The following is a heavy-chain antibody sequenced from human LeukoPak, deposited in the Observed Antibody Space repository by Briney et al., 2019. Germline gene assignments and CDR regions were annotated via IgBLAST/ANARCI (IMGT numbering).Heavy chain of an antibody. Sequence: PGGSLRLSCAASGFIFSNYAMYWVRQAPGEGLEWVAFIQYDGSSKYHGDSDKGRITISRDNTKNTLHLQMNSLRVEDTAVYYCAKDGEYFNFASWGQGTLVTVSS. J-gene: IGHJ4*02. CDR2: IQYDGSSK. V-gene: IGHV3-30*02. D-gene: IGHD4-17*01. CDR3: AKDGEYFNFAS. CDR1: GFIFSNYA.